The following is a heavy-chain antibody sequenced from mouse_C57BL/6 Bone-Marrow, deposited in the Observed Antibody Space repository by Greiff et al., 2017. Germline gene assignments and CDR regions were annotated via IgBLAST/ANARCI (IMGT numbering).Heavy chain of an antibody. CDR3: ARGITTVDDFDY. V-gene: IGHV1-26*01. CDR1: GYTFTDYY. Sequence: VQLQQSGPELVKPGASVKISCKASGYTFTDYYMNWVKQSHGKSLEWIGDINPNNGGTSYNQKFKGKATLTVDKSSSTAYMELRSLTSEDSAVYYCARGITTVDDFDYWGQGTTLTVSS. D-gene: IGHD1-1*01. J-gene: IGHJ2*01. CDR2: INPNNGGT.